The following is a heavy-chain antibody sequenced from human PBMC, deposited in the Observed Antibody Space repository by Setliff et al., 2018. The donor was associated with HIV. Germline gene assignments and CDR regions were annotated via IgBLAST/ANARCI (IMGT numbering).Heavy chain of an antibody. CDR2: VYHSGSS. CDR3: ASGHSGSFDY. J-gene: IGHJ4*02. CDR1: GGSFSGYS. Sequence: PSETLSLTCAVYGGSFSGYSWSWIRQPPGKGPEWIGEVYHSGSSNYNPSLKSRVTISVDTSKNQFSLKLSSVTAADTAVYYCASGHSGSFDYWGQGTLVTVSS. V-gene: IGHV4-34*01. D-gene: IGHD6-25*01.